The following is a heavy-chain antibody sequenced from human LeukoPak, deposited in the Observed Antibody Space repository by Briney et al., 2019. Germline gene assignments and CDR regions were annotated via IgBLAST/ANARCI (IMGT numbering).Heavy chain of an antibody. V-gene: IGHV3-64*01. CDR2: NNSNGSST. D-gene: IGHD3-10*01. CDR1: GFTFISYA. Sequence: GGSLLLPSSASGFTFISYAMHWVRQAPGKGLEYVSTNNSNGSSTNYANSVKGRFTISRDNSKNTLYLQMGSLRGEDMAVYCCARSRGLGRDYYCYMDVWGKGTTVTVSS. J-gene: IGHJ6*03. CDR3: ARSRGLGRDYYCYMDV.